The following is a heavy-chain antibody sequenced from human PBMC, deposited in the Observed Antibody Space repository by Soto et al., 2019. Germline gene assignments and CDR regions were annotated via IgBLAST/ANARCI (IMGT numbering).Heavy chain of an antibody. D-gene: IGHD6-13*01. J-gene: IGHJ6*02. CDR2: IKQDGREK. CDR1: GFTFSGYW. CDR3: ASLYGSSWYRYYYYYGMDV. V-gene: IGHV3-7*01. Sequence: GGSLRLSCAASGFTFSGYWMSWVRQAPGKGLEWVANIKQDGREKYYVDSVKGRFTISRDNAKNSRYLQMNSLRAEDTAVYYCASLYGSSWYRYYYYYGMDVWGQGTTVTVAS.